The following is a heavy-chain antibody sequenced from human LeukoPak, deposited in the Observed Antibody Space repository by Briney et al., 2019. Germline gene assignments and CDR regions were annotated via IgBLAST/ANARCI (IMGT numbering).Heavy chain of an antibody. J-gene: IGHJ4*02. V-gene: IGHV6-1*01. CDR3: ARTTGTFDC. D-gene: IGHD1-1*01. Sequence: SQTLSLTCAISGDSVPSKSAAWNWIRQSPSRGLEWLGRTYYRSKWYTEFAPSVKSRITINPDTSKNQFPLQLKSVPPGDTAVYYCARTTGTFDCWGQGTLVTVSS. CDR1: GDSVPSKSAA. CDR2: TYYRSKWYT.